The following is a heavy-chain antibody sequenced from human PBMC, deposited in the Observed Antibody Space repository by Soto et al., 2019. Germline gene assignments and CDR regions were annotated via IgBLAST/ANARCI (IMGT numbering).Heavy chain of an antibody. J-gene: IGHJ4*02. Sequence: GGSLRLSCAASGFTFSSYAMSWVRQAPGKGLEWVSAISGSGGSTYYADSVKGRFTISRDNSKNTLYLQMNSLRAEDTAVYYCAKGSWNYYDSSGPTYYWGQGTLVTV. CDR2: ISGSGGST. CDR1: GFTFSSYA. D-gene: IGHD3-22*01. V-gene: IGHV3-23*01. CDR3: AKGSWNYYDSSGPTYY.